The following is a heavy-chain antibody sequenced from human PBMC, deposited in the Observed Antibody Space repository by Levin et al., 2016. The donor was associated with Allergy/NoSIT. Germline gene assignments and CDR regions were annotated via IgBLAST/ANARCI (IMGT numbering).Heavy chain of an antibody. V-gene: IGHV3-30*03. J-gene: IGHJ5*02. CDR3: AREYDLLTGYDL. CDR1: GFNFKSFG. CDR2: ISYEGSLT. D-gene: IGHD3-9*01. Sequence: GGSLRLSCAASGFNFKSFGMHWVRQAPGKALEWVAFISYEGSLTYLADSVKGRFTVSRDNSNNRLSLQIHSLRKDDTAVYYCAREYDLLTGYDLWGQGSLVTVST.